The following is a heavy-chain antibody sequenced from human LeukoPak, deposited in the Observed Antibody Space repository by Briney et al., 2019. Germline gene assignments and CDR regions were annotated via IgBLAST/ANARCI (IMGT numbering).Heavy chain of an antibody. CDR3: AKSHGMVRGVITYYYGMDV. D-gene: IGHD3-10*01. J-gene: IGHJ6*02. V-gene: IGHV3-9*01. CDR1: GFTFDDYA. Sequence: PGGSLRLSCAASGFTFDDYAMHWVRQAPGKGLEWVSGISWNSGSIGYADPVEGRFTISRDNAKNSLYLQMNSLRAEDTALYYCAKSHGMVRGVITYYYGMDVWGQGTTVTVSS. CDR2: ISWNSGSI.